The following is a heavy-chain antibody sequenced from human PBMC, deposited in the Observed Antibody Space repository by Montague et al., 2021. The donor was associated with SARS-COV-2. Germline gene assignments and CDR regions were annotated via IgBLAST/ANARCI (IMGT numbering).Heavy chain of an antibody. CDR2: IDWDDDK. J-gene: IGHJ6*02. CDR3: ARIRVDRGVNWVYGIDV. CDR1: GFSLSTSGMC. D-gene: IGHD3-10*01. Sequence: PALVKPTQTLTLTCTFSGFSLSTSGMCVSWIRQPPGKALEWLALIDWDDDKYYSTSLKTRLTISKDTSKNQVVLTMTNMDPVDTATYYCARIRVDRGVNWVYGIDVWGQGTTVTVSS. V-gene: IGHV2-70*01.